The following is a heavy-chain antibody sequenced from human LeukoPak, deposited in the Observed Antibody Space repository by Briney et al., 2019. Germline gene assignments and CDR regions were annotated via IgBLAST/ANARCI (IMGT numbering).Heavy chain of an antibody. V-gene: IGHV4-34*01. CDR1: GGSFSGYY. J-gene: IGHJ5*02. D-gene: IGHD2-21*01. Sequence: PSETLSLTCAVYGGSFSGYYWSWIRQPPGKGLEWIGEINHSGSTNYNPSLKSRVTISVDTSKNQFSLKLSSVTAADTAVYYCARGVIPNWFDPWGQGTLVTVSS. CDR2: INHSGST. CDR3: ARGVIPNWFDP.